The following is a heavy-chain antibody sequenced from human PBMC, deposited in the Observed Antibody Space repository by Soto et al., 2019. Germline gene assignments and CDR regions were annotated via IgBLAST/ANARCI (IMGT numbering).Heavy chain of an antibody. D-gene: IGHD2-21*01. CDR1: GFAFSDYY. CDR3: ARGGGGGLFEH. V-gene: IGHV3-11*06. J-gene: IGHJ4*02. Sequence: GGSLRLSCATSGFAFSDYYIIFIRQAPGKGLEWLSHISPKSTYRNYVDSVKGRFTISRDNTKSSLFLQMNSLGVEDTAVYYCARGGGGGLFEHWGQGVLVTVSS. CDR2: ISPKSTYR.